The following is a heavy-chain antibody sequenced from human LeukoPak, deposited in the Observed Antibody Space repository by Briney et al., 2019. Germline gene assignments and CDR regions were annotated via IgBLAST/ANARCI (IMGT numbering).Heavy chain of an antibody. CDR3: ARDSGQNAFDI. CDR2: IHYSGST. J-gene: IGHJ3*02. Sequence: TSETLSLTCTGSGGSISSYYWSWIRQPPGKGLEWIGYIHYSGSTNYNPSLKSRVTISVDTSKNQFSLKLSSVTAADTAVYYCARDSGQNAFDIWGQGTMVTVSS. CDR1: GGSISSYY. D-gene: IGHD1-26*01. V-gene: IGHV4-59*01.